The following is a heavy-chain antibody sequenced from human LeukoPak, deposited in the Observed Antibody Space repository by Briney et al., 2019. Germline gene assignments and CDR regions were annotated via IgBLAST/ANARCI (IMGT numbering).Heavy chain of an antibody. CDR3: VRGYYAGRGHHFEY. V-gene: IGHV3-33*01. J-gene: IGHJ4*02. D-gene: IGHD3-22*01. CDR2: IWSDGSNK. Sequence: HPGKSLRLSSATSGFTFSGYGMHWVRQAPGKGLEWVTVIWSDGSNKYYADSVKGRFTISRDNSKNTLYLQMNSLRAEDTAVYYCVRGYYAGRGHHFEYWGQGTLVTVSS. CDR1: GFTFSGYG.